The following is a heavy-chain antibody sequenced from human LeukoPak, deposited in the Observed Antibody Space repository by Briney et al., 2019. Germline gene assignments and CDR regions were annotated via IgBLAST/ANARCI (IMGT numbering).Heavy chain of an antibody. Sequence: GGSLRLSCAVSGLSVGNSGMSWVRQAPAKGLEWISAISVDGETTYYADSVKGRFIISRDNSKNTLFLQLSSLRAEDTAVYYCAQGYSSGWYPNWGQGSLVSVSS. CDR2: ISVDGETT. J-gene: IGHJ4*02. D-gene: IGHD6-19*01. V-gene: IGHV3-23*01. CDR3: AQGYSSGWYPN. CDR1: GLSVGNSG.